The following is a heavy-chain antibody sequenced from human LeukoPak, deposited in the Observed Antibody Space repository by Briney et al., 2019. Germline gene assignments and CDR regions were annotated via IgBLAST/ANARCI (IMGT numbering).Heavy chain of an antibody. J-gene: IGHJ4*02. V-gene: IGHV3-21*01. D-gene: IGHD3-3*01. CDR2: ISSTSDTYK. CDR1: GFTFSTYN. Sequence: GGSLRLSCLASGFTFSTYNMHWVRQAPGKGLEWVSTISSTSDTYKYYANSVRGRFTISRGNAKNSLYLQMIGLRAEDTGIYFCARGTTWSPLDFDYWGQGTQVTVSS. CDR3: ARGTTWSPLDFDY.